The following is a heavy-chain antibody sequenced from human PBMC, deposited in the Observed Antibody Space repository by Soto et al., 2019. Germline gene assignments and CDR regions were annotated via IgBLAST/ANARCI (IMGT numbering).Heavy chain of an antibody. CDR3: ARATAPGGFSWFNP. V-gene: IGHV3-30-3*01. CDR1: GFTFSSHA. D-gene: IGHD3-16*01. Sequence: GGSLRLSCAASGFTFSSHAMHWVRQAPGKELEWVAIISYDGSNKYYVDSVKGRFTISRDNSKNTVYLQMNSLRGEDTAVYYCARATAPGGFSWFNPWGQGTRVTVSS. J-gene: IGHJ5*02. CDR2: ISYDGSNK.